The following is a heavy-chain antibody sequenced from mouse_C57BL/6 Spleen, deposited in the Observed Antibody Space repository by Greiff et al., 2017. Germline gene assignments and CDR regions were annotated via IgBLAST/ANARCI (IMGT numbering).Heavy chain of an antibody. CDR3: ARYYDDDGDWFAY. V-gene: IGHV1-85*01. Sequence: QVQLQQSGPELVKPGASVKLSCKASGYTFTSYDINWVKQRPGQGLEWIGWIYPRDGSTKYNEKFKGKATLTVDTSSSTAYMELHSLTSEDSAVFVYARYYDDDGDWFAYWGQGTLGTVAA. CDR1: GYTFTSYD. D-gene: IGHD2-4*01. J-gene: IGHJ3*01. CDR2: IYPRDGST.